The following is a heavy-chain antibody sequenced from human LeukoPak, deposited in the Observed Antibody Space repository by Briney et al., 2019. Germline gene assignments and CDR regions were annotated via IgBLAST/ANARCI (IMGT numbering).Heavy chain of an antibody. D-gene: IGHD6-13*01. Sequence: SVKVSCKASGGTLNSYAIGWLGQAPGQGLEWMGRIIPVLGRVHYAQQFQGRVTISADISTTTVYLDLSSLRSEDTAVYYCARAIASADTGANWFDPWGQGTLVTVSS. CDR1: GGTLNSYA. CDR3: ARAIASADTGANWFDP. CDR2: IIPVLGRV. J-gene: IGHJ5*02. V-gene: IGHV1-69*04.